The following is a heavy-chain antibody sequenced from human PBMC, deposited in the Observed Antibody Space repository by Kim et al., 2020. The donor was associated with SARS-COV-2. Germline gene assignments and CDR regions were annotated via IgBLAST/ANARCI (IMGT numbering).Heavy chain of an antibody. CDR2: INSDGSST. V-gene: IGHV3-74*01. CDR3: ARGHSPYGGLDY. CDR1: GFTFSSYW. Sequence: GGSLRLSCAASGFTFSSYWMHWVRQAPGKGLVWVSRINSDGSSTSYADSVKGRFTISRDNAKNTLYLQMSSLRAEDTAVYYCARGHSPYGGLDYWGQGTLVTVSS. D-gene: IGHD4-17*01. J-gene: IGHJ4*02.